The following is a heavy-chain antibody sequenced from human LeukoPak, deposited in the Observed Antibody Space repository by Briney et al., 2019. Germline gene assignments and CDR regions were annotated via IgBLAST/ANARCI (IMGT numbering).Heavy chain of an antibody. CDR1: GFTFSDFS. CDR3: ASERLVVRGLTGYFDY. D-gene: IGHD3-10*01. CDR2: ISFTSSFV. V-gene: IGHV3-21*01. J-gene: IGHJ4*02. Sequence: GGSLRLSCAASGFTFSDFSMNWVRQAPGKGLEWVSSISFTSSFVYYADSVKGRFTISRDNAKNSLYLQMNSLRAEDTAVYYCASERLVVRGLTGYFDYWGQGTLVTVSS.